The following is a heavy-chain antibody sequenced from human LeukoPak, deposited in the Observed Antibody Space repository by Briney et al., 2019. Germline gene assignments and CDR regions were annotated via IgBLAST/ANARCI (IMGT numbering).Heavy chain of an antibody. CDR1: GFTFSSYA. CDR3: ARCPYDFWSGYAVDY. V-gene: IGHV3-30*04. Sequence: GGSLRLSCAASGFTFSSYAMHWVRQAPGKGLEWVAVISYDGSNKYYADSVKGRFTISRDNSKNTLYLLMNSLRAEDTAVYYCARCPYDFWSGYAVDYWGQGTLVTVSS. D-gene: IGHD3-3*01. J-gene: IGHJ4*02. CDR2: ISYDGSNK.